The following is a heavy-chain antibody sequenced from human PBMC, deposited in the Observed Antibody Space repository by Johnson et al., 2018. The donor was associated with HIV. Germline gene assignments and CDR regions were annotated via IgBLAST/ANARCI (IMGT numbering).Heavy chain of an antibody. Sequence: MLLVESGGGLVQPGGSLRLSCEASGFTVSSNYMSWVRQAPGKGLEWVSVIYSGGSTYYADSVKGRFTISRDNSKNTLYLQMNSLRAEDTAVYYCARAGSSSDDAFDIWGQGTMVTVSS. J-gene: IGHJ3*02. CDR1: GFTVSSNY. D-gene: IGHD6-6*01. CDR2: IYSGGST. V-gene: IGHV3-66*01. CDR3: ARAGSSSDDAFDI.